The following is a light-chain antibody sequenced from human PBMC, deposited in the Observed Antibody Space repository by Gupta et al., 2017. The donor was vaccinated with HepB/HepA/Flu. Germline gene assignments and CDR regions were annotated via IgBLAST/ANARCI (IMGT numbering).Light chain of an antibody. CDR3: SSVTSGDTII. J-gene: IGLJ2*01. V-gene: IGLV2-14*03. CDR1: SSDIGTFDF. Sequence: SALPQPASVSGSPGQSIAISCTGTSSDIGTFDFVSWYQQQPDKAPQLMIHNVNSRPAGVSYRFSGSKSGNTASRTISGRQVDAEDDYYCSSVTSGDTIIFGGGTKLNV. CDR2: NVN.